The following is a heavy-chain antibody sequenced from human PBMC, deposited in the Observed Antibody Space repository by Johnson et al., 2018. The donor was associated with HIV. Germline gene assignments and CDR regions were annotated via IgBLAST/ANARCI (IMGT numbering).Heavy chain of an antibody. CDR3: ARGVGNDAFDI. CDR1: GFTFDDYG. D-gene: IGHD1-26*01. J-gene: IGHJ3*02. CDR2: NWNGRST. V-gene: IGHV3-20*04. Sequence: VQLVESGGGLVQPGGSLRLSCAASGFTFDDYGINWNGRSTGYADSVKGRFTISRDNAKSSLYLQMNSLRAEDTAVYYCARGVGNDAFDIWGQGTMVTVSS.